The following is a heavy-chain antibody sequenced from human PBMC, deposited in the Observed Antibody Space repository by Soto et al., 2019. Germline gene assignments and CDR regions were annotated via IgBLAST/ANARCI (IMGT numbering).Heavy chain of an antibody. CDR1: GGTFSSYA. V-gene: IGHV1-69*01. J-gene: IGHJ4*02. CDR3: ARDLYYYYNSSGYLHY. CDR2: IIPIFGTA. D-gene: IGHD3-22*01. Sequence: QVQLVQSGAEVKKPGSSVKVSCKASGGTFSSYAISWVRQAPGQGLEWMGGIIPIFGTANYAQKFQGRVTITADESTSKDYMELSSLRSEDTAVYYCARDLYYYYNSSGYLHYWGQGTLITVSS.